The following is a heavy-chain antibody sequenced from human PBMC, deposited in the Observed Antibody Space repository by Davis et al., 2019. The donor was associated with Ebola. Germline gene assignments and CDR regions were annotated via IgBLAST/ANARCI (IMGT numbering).Heavy chain of an antibody. Sequence: SVKVSCKASGGTFSSYAISWVRPAPGQVLEWMGGIIPIFGTANYAQKFQGRVTITADKSTSTAYMELSSLRSEDTAVYYCARNGGKAARPGGSFDYWGQGTLVTVSS. D-gene: IGHD6-6*01. CDR3: ARNGGKAARPGGSFDY. CDR2: IIPIFGTA. CDR1: GGTFSSYA. J-gene: IGHJ4*02. V-gene: IGHV1-69*06.